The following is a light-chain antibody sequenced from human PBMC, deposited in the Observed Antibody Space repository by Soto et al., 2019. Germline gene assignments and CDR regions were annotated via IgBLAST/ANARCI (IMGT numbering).Light chain of an antibody. CDR2: NNN. V-gene: IGLV1-47*01. J-gene: IGLJ2*01. CDR1: SSNIGSNY. CDR3: AAWDDSLSGVV. Sequence: QSVLTQPPSASGTPGQRVTISCSGSSSNIGSNYEYWYQQLPGTAPKLLIYNNNQWPSGVPDRISGSKSGTSASLAISGLRSEDEADYYCAAWDDSLSGVVFGGGTKLTVL.